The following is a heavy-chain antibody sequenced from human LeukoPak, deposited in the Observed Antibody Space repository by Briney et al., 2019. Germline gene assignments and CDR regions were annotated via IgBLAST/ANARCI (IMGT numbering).Heavy chain of an antibody. CDR3: ARGTMVRGAALDYYYYYGMDV. CDR2: ISAYSGNT. J-gene: IGHJ6*02. CDR1: GYTFTSYG. V-gene: IGHV1-18*01. D-gene: IGHD3-10*01. Sequence: GASVKVSCKASGYTFTSYGISWVRQAPGQGLEWMGWISAYSGNTNYAQKLQGRVTMTTDTSTSTAYMELRSLRSDDTAVYYCARGTMVRGAALDYYYYYGMDVWGQGTTVTVSS.